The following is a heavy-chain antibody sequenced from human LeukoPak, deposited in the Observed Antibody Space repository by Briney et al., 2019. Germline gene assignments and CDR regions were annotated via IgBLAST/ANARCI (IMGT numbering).Heavy chain of an antibody. CDR1: GDSVSGNSAA. Sequence: SQNLSLNCAISGDSVSGNSAAWNWIRQSPSRGLEWLGRTYYRSKWYNDYAVSVKSRITINPDTSKNQFSLQLNSVTPEDTAVYYCARGGIVVVPAAHPYYYYGMDVWGQGTTVTVSS. V-gene: IGHV6-1*01. CDR2: TYYRSKWYN. J-gene: IGHJ6*02. D-gene: IGHD2-2*01. CDR3: ARGGIVVVPAAHPYYYYGMDV.